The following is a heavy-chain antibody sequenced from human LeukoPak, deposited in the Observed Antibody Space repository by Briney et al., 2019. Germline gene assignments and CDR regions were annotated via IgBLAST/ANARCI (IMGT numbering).Heavy chain of an antibody. CDR3: ARIRCGHSGSVCYNH. CDR1: GVSINDYY. V-gene: IGHV4-34*01. Sequence: SETLSLTCGVFGVSINDYYWSWIRQSPGKGLEWIGEISHTEGTRYNPSLESRVTMSVGTSENQLSLKLIFVTATDTAVYYCARIRCGHSGSVCYNHWGLGTLVTISS. CDR2: ISHTEGT. J-gene: IGHJ4*02. D-gene: IGHD2-21*01.